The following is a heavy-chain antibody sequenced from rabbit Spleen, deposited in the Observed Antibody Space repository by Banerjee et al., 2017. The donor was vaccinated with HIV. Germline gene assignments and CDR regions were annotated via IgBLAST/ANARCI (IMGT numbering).Heavy chain of an antibody. CDR3: ARDTGSSFSSYGMDL. J-gene: IGHJ6*01. CDR1: GVSLNDKDV. CDR2: INIVTGKS. D-gene: IGHD8-1*01. V-gene: IGHV1S45*01. Sequence: QEQLEESGGGLVKPEGSLTLTCKASGVSLNDKDVMCWVRQAPGKGLEWIACINIVTGKSVDASWAKGRFTFSKTSSTTVTLQMTSLTVADTATYFCARDTGSSFSSYGMDLWGQGTLVTVS.